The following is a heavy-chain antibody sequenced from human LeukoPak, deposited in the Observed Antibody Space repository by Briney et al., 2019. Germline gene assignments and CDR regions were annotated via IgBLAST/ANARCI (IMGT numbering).Heavy chain of an antibody. J-gene: IGHJ4*02. V-gene: IGHV4-59*01. CDR1: GGSISSYY. CDR3: ASRGNYDSSGYPKYYFDY. Sequence: SETLSLTCAVSGGSISSYYWSWIRQPPGKGLEWIGYIYYSGSTNYNPSLKSRVTISVDTSKNQFSLKLSSVTAADTAVYYCASRGNYDSSGYPKYYFDYWGQGTLVTVSS. CDR2: IYYSGST. D-gene: IGHD3-22*01.